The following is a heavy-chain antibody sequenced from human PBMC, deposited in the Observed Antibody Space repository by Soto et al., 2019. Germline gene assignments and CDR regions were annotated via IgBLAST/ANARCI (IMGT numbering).Heavy chain of an antibody. D-gene: IGHD1-26*01. Sequence: GGSLRLSCAASGFTFSSSWMGWVRQAPGKGLEYVGRIGTKTDGGATDYTAPVKGRFTVSRDNSRNTLFLQMNSLRDEDTAVYFCAKDLIANNGVWEPFDMWGRGTKVTVSS. CDR2: IGTKTDGGAT. J-gene: IGHJ3*02. V-gene: IGHV3-15*04. CDR3: AKDLIANNGVWEPFDM. CDR1: GFTFSSSW.